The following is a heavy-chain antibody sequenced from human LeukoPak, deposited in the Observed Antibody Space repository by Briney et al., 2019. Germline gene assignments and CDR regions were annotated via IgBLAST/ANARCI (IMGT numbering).Heavy chain of an antibody. CDR3: ARQLRNWFDP. V-gene: IGHV4-59*01. CDR1: GGSISGYY. D-gene: IGHD5-12*01. CDR2: IYYSGST. J-gene: IGHJ5*02. Sequence: SETLSLTCTVSGGSISGYYWSWIRQPPGKGLEWVGYIYYSGSTNYNPSLKSRVTISVDTPKNQFSLKLSSVTAEDTAVYYCARQLRNWFDPWGQGTLVTVSS.